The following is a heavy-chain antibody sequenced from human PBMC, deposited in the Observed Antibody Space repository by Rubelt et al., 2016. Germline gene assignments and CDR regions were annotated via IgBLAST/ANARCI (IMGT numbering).Heavy chain of an antibody. D-gene: IGHD6-19*01. CDR3: ARLGVVAGIDY. Sequence: SGGSISSYYWSWIRQPPGKGLEWIGYIYYSGSTNYNPSLKSRVTISVDTSKNQFSLKLSSVTAADTAVYYCARLGVVAGIDYWGQGTLVTVSS. J-gene: IGHJ4*02. CDR1: GGSISSYY. V-gene: IGHV4-59*08. CDR2: IYYSGST.